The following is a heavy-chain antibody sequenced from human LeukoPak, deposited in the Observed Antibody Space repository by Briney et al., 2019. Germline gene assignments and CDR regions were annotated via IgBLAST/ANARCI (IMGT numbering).Heavy chain of an antibody. D-gene: IGHD5-12*01. J-gene: IGHJ4*02. CDR1: GGSISSGDYY. Sequence: PSETLSLTCTVSGGSISSGDYYWSWIRQPPGKGLEWIGYIYYSGSTYYNPSLKSRVTISVDTSKNQFSLKLSSVTAADTAVYYCARGTGWLRLGGDFDYWGQGTLVTVSS. CDR2: IYYSGST. V-gene: IGHV4-30-4*01. CDR3: ARGTGWLRLGGDFDY.